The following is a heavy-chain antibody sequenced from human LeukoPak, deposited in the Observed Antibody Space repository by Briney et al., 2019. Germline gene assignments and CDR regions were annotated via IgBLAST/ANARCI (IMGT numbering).Heavy chain of an antibody. J-gene: IGHJ4*02. Sequence: PGGSLRLSCAASGFTFSSYWMHWVRQAPGKGLVWVSHINSDGSSATYADSVKGRFTISRDNAKNTVYLQMNSLRVEDTAVYYCAKGGGSIGRSYYFDYWGQGTLVTVSS. CDR1: GFTFSSYW. V-gene: IGHV3-74*01. D-gene: IGHD2-15*01. CDR2: INSDGSSA. CDR3: AKGGGSIGRSYYFDY.